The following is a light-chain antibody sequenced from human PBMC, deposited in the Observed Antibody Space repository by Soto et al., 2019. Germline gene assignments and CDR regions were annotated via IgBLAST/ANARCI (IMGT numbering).Light chain of an antibody. CDR2: GAS. J-gene: IGKJ4*01. Sequence: IVLTQSPATLSLSPGERATLSCTASQHVTTTYIAWYQQKFGQAPRLLIYGASTRATGTPDRFTGGGFGTDFTLTIRRVEPEASAVYYCQQYDSSFTFGGGTKVE. V-gene: IGKV3-20*01. CDR1: QHVTTTY. CDR3: QQYDSSFT.